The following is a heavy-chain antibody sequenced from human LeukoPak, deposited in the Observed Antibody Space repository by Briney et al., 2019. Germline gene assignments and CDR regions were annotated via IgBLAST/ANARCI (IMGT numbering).Heavy chain of an antibody. CDR2: IRWYSEKL. V-gene: IGHV3-9*02. CDR1: GFTSADYA. CDR3: ARDVWSRVFYYGMDV. J-gene: IGHJ6*02. Sequence: GGSLRLSCAASGFTSADYAMHWVRQAPGKGMGWVSRIRWYSEKLDYEGCVKGRFYISRDNAKNTLNLQMNSLRTDDSALYYCARDVWSRVFYYGMDVWGQGTTVAVSS. D-gene: IGHD3-3*01.